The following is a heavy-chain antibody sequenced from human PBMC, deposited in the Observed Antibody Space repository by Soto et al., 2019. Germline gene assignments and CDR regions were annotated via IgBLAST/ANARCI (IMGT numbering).Heavy chain of an antibody. Sequence: QVQMVQSGNEVKKPGASVMVSCKTSGYTFTSYGVSWVRQAPGQGLEWIGLISPYNGDTLYARKFQGRVTVTADTATDTVYMELRSLTSDDSAVYYCVRDASCGYRGWWDPWGQGTLVTVSS. CDR3: VRDASCGYRGWWDP. J-gene: IGHJ5*02. CDR2: ISPYNGDT. D-gene: IGHD2-15*01. CDR1: GYTFTSYG. V-gene: IGHV1-18*01.